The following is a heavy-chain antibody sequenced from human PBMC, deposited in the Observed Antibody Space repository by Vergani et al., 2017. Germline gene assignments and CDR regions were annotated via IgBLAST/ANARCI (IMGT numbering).Heavy chain of an antibody. CDR1: GFTFSSYS. CDR3: ARHPRYYDFWSGSFDP. CDR2: ISSSSSTI. Sequence: EVQLVESGGGLVQPGGSLRLSCAASGFTFSSYSMNWVRQAPGKGLEWVSYISSSSSTIYYADSVKGRFTISRDNAKNSLYLQMNSLRAEDTALYYCARHPRYYDFWSGSFDPWGQGTLVTVSS. D-gene: IGHD3-3*01. J-gene: IGHJ5*02. V-gene: IGHV3-48*04.